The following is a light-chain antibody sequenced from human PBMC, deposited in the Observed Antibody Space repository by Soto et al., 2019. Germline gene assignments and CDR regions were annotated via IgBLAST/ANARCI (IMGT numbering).Light chain of an antibody. V-gene: IGLV1-44*01. CDR1: SSNIGSNT. Sequence: QAVVTQPPSASATPGQRVTISCSGSSSNIGSNTVSWYQQFPGTAPKLLIYANDHRPSGVPDRFSGSKSGTSASLAISGLQSEDEADYYCAAWDDSLNGRVFGTGTKLTVL. J-gene: IGLJ1*01. CDR2: AND. CDR3: AAWDDSLNGRV.